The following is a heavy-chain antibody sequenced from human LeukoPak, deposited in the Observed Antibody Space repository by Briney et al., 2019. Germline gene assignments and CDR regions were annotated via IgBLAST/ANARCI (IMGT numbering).Heavy chain of an antibody. J-gene: IGHJ4*02. CDR3: ARASSGFLFVIDY. D-gene: IGHD6-19*01. CDR2: ISSSSSYI. CDR1: GFTFSSYS. V-gene: IGHV3-21*01. Sequence: GGSLRLSCAASGFTFSSYSMNWVRQAPGKGLEWVSSISSSSSYIYYADSVKGRFTVSRDNAKNSLYLQMNSLRAGDTAVYYCARASSGFLFVIDYWGQGTLVTVSS.